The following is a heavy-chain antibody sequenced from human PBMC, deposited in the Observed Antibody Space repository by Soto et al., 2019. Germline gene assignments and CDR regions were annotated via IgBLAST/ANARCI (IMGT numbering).Heavy chain of an antibody. J-gene: IGHJ2*01. Sequence: EVQLVESGGGLVQPGGSLRLSCAASGFTFSSYWMHWVRQAPGKGLVWVSRINSDGSSTSYADSVKGRFTISRDNAKNTLLLQMNGLRAEDTAVYYCARGGSLNWYFDLWGRGTLVTVSS. V-gene: IGHV3-74*01. CDR3: ARGGSLNWYFDL. D-gene: IGHD1-26*01. CDR2: INSDGSST. CDR1: GFTFSSYW.